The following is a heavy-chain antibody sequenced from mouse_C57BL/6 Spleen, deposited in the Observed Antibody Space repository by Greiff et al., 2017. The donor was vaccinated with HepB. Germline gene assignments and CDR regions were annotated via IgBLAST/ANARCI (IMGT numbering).Heavy chain of an antibody. CDR1: GFNIKDDY. CDR3: TTYSLDY. Sequence: VQLQQSGAELVRPGASVKLSCTASGFNIKDDYMHWVKQRPEQGLEWIGWIDPENGDTEYAPKFQGKATITADTSSNTAYLQLSSLTSEDTAVYYCTTYSLDYWGQGTSVTVSS. J-gene: IGHJ4*01. V-gene: IGHV14-4*01. CDR2: IDPENGDT.